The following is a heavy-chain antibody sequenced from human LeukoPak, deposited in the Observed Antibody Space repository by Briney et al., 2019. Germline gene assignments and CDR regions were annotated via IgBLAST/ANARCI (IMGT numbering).Heavy chain of an antibody. CDR1: GFTFSSYG. CDR2: ISYDGSNK. J-gene: IGHJ6*02. CDR3: AKDFRSSGMDV. Sequence: GGSLRLPCAASGFTFSSYGMHWVRQAPGKGLEWVAVISYDGSNKYYADSVKGRFTISRDNSKNTLYLQMNSLRAEDTAVYYCAKDFRSSGMDVWGQGTTVTVSS. D-gene: IGHD1-26*01. V-gene: IGHV3-30*18.